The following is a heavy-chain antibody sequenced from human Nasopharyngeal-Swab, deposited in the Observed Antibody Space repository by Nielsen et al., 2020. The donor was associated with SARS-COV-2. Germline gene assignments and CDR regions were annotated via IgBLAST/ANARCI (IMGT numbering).Heavy chain of an antibody. CDR2: IWYDGSNK. V-gene: IGHV3-33*01. CDR3: ARDKSVRN. J-gene: IGHJ4*02. D-gene: IGHD3-22*01. Sequence: VRQAPGKGLEWVAVIWYDGSNKYYADSVKGRFTISRDNSKNTLYLQMNSLRAEDTAVYCCARDKSVRNWGQGTLVTVSS.